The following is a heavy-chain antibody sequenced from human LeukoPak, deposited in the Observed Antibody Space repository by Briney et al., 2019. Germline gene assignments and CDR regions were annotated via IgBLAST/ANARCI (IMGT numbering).Heavy chain of an antibody. CDR2: INHSGST. Sequence: PSETLSLTCAVYGGSFSGYYWSWIRQPPGKGLEWIGEINHSGSTNYNPSLKSRVTISVDTSKNQFSLKLSSVTAADTAVYYCARHRRRIAARPSPFDYWGQGTLVTVSS. CDR1: GGSFSGYY. D-gene: IGHD6-6*01. J-gene: IGHJ4*02. V-gene: IGHV4-34*01. CDR3: ARHRRRIAARPSPFDY.